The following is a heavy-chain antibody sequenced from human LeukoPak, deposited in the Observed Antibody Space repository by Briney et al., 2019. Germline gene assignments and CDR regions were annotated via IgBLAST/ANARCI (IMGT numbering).Heavy chain of an antibody. V-gene: IGHV3-23*01. J-gene: IGHJ4*02. D-gene: IGHD3-16*01. CDR2: ISGSGGST. Sequence: GGSLRLSCAASGFTFSSYAMSWVRQAPGKGLEWVSAISGSGGSTYYADSVRGRFTISRDNSKNTLYLQMNSLRAEDTAVYYCAKGSLRRGDYYWGQGTLVTVSS. CDR3: AKGSLRRGDYY. CDR1: GFTFSSYA.